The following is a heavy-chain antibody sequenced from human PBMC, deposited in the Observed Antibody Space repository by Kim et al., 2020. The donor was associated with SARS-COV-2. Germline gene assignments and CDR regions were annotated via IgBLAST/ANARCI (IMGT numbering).Heavy chain of an antibody. J-gene: IGHJ4*02. CDR3: AKVVGDYGDRAFDY. V-gene: IGHV3-23*03. Sequence: ADPVKGRFTISRDNSKNTLYLQMNSLRAEDTAVYYCAKVVGDYGDRAFDYWGQGTLVTVSS. D-gene: IGHD4-17*01.